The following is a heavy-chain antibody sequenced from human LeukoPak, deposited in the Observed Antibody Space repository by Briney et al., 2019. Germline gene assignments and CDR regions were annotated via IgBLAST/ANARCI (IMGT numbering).Heavy chain of an antibody. V-gene: IGHV3-21*01. J-gene: IGHJ4*02. D-gene: IGHD3-3*01. CDR2: ISSRSSYI. Sequence: PGGSLRLSCAASGFTFSSYNMKWVRQAPGKGLEWVSSISSRSSYIFYADSVKGRFTISRDNAKKSLYLQMNSLRAEDTAVYYCASGVNYFDYWGQGTLVTVSS. CDR3: ASGVNYFDY. CDR1: GFTFSSYN.